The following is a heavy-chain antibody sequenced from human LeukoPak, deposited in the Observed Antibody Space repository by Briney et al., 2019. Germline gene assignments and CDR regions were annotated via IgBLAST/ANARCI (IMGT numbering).Heavy chain of an antibody. V-gene: IGHV1-46*01. CDR1: GYTFTSYY. CDR3: ARLGYCSGGSCYPEDYYYYGMDV. Sequence: ASVTVSCKASGYTFTSYYMHWVRQAPGQGLEWMGIINSSGGSTSYAQKFQGRVTMTRDTSTSTVYMELSSLRSEDTAVYYCARLGYCSGGSCYPEDYYYYGMDVWGQGTTVTVSS. D-gene: IGHD2-15*01. J-gene: IGHJ6*02. CDR2: INSSGGST.